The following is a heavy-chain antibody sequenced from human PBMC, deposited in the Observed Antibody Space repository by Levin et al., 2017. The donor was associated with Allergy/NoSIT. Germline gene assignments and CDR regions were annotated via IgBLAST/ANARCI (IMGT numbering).Heavy chain of an antibody. CDR1: GFTFSSYW. CDR3: ARKGGSGSPEHH. D-gene: IGHD3-10*01. V-gene: IGHV3-7*01. J-gene: IGHJ5*02. Sequence: SCTASGFTFSSYWMTWVRQAAGKGLEWVANIKQDGSEKYYVDSVRGRFTISRDNAKNSLYLQMNSLRVEDTAVYYCARKGGSGSPEHHWGQGTLVTVSS. CDR2: IKQDGSEK.